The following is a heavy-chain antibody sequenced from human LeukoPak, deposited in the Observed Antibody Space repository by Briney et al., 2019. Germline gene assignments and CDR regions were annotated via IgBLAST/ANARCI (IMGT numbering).Heavy chain of an antibody. Sequence: PSQTLSLTCTVSGGSISSGANYWSWIRQPPGRGLEWIGYIYHSGSTYYNPSLKSRVTISVDRSKNQFSLKLSSVTAADTAVYYCARASEQLVLTYFDYWGQGTLVTVSS. CDR2: IYHSGST. D-gene: IGHD6-6*01. CDR1: GGSISSGANY. CDR3: ARASEQLVLTYFDY. V-gene: IGHV4-30-2*01. J-gene: IGHJ4*02.